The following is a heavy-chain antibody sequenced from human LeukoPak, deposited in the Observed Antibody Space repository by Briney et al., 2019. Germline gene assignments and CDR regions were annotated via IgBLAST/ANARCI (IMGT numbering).Heavy chain of an antibody. V-gene: IGHV3-48*02. Sequence: RGSLRLSCAASGFTLNSNYMSCVRQAPGRGLEWISYISPTIGTIFYADSVKGPFTISRDNATNSLYLQMNRLRYEDTAVYFCVRALIDYGDLNWFASWGQGTVVTVSS. CDR1: GFTLNSNY. CDR2: ISPTIGTI. J-gene: IGHJ5*01. CDR3: VRALIDYGDLNWFAS. D-gene: IGHD4-17*01.